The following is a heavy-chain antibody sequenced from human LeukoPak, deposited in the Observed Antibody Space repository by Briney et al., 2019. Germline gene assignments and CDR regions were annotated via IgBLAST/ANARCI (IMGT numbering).Heavy chain of an antibody. CDR3: ARSNGYCSSTSCQNYYYYGMDV. CDR1: GGTFSSYT. J-gene: IGHJ6*02. V-gene: IGHV1-69*02. Sequence: ASVKVSCKASGGTFSSYTISWVRQAPGQGLEWMGRIIPILGIANYAQKSQGRVTITADKSTSTAYMELGSLRSEDTAVYYCARSNGYCSSTSCQNYYYYGMDVWGQGTTVTVSS. CDR2: IIPILGIA. D-gene: IGHD2-2*01.